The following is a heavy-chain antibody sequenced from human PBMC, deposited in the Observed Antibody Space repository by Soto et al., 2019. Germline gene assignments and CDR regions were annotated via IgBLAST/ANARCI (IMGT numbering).Heavy chain of an antibody. CDR2: IIPIFGTA. D-gene: IGHD3-3*01. CDR3: AREICGVIMSGVRDAFDI. J-gene: IGHJ3*02. CDR1: GGTFSTYA. Sequence: QVQLVQSGAEVKKPGSSVNVSCKASGGTFSTYAISWVRQAPGQGLEWMGGIIPIFGTAKYAQKFQGRVTITADESTSTAYKELSSLRSEDTAVYYCAREICGVIMSGVRDAFDIWGQGTMVTVSS. V-gene: IGHV1-69*01.